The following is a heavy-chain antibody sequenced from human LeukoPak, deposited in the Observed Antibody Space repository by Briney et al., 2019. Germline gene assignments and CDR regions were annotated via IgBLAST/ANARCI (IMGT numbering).Heavy chain of an antibody. CDR3: AKDPTIAVAGKESYYFDY. D-gene: IGHD6-19*01. CDR2: ISYDGSNK. V-gene: IGHV3-30*18. Sequence: AGGSLRLSCAASGFTFSSYGMHWVRQAPGKGLEWVAVISYDGSNKYYADSVKGRFTISRDNSKNTLYLQMNSLRAEDTAVYYCAKDPTIAVAGKESYYFDYWGQGTLVTVPS. CDR1: GFTFSSYG. J-gene: IGHJ4*02.